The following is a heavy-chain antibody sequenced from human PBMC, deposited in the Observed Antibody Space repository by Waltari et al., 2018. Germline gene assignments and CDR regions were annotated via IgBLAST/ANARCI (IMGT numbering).Heavy chain of an antibody. D-gene: IGHD3-10*01. V-gene: IGHV3-53*01. J-gene: IGHJ5*02. CDR1: GFTVSSNY. CDR2: IYSGGST. CDR3: ARDANYYGSGSPWFDP. Sequence: EVQLVESGGGLIQPGGSLRLSCAASGFTVSSNYMSWVRQAPGKGLEWVSVIYSGGSTYYADSVKGRFTISRDNSKNTLYLQMNSLRAEDTAVYYCARDANYYGSGSPWFDPWGQGTLVTVSS.